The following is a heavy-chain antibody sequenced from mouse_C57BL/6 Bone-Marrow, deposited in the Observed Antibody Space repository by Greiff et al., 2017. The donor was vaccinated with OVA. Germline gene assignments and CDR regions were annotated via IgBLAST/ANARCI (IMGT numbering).Heavy chain of an antibody. CDR3: ARGSYDGSLHYFDY. D-gene: IGHD1-1*01. CDR1: GYTFTSYW. Sequence: QVQLKQSGAELVKPGASVKLSCKASGYTFTSYWMHWVKQRPGQGLEWIGMIHPNSGSTNYNEKFKSKATLTVDKSTSTAYMQLSSLTSEDAAVYYYARGSYDGSLHYFDYWGQGTTLTVSS. V-gene: IGHV1-64*01. J-gene: IGHJ2*01. CDR2: IHPNSGST.